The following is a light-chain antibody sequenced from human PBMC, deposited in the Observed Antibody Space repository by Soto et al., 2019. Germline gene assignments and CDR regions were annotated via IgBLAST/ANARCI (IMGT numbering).Light chain of an antibody. J-gene: IGKJ2*01. CDR2: DAS. Sequence: EIVLTQSPATLSLSPGERATLSCRARQSVSSYLAWYQQKPGQAPRLLIYDASNRATGIPARFSGSGSGTDFTLTISSLEPEDFAVYSCQQRSNWPYTFGQGTKLEIK. V-gene: IGKV3-11*01. CDR3: QQRSNWPYT. CDR1: QSVSSY.